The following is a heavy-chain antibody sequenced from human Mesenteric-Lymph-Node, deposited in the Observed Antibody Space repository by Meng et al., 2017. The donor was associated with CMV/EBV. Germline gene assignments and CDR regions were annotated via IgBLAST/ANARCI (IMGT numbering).Heavy chain of an antibody. CDR2: IYSGGST. V-gene: IGHV3-53*01. CDR1: GFTVSSHY. CDR3: ARDYRVGARGGMDV. Sequence: GESLKISCAASGFTVSSHYMSWVRQAPGKGLEWVSVIYSGGSTYYADSVKGRFTISRDNSKNTLYLQMNSLRAEDTAVYYCARDYRVGARGGMDVWGQGTTVTVSS. D-gene: IGHD1-26*01. J-gene: IGHJ6*02.